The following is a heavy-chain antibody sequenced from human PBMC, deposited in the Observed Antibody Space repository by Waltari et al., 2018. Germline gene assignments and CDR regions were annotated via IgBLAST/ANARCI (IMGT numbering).Heavy chain of an antibody. V-gene: IGHV1-69*12. J-gene: IGHJ5*02. CDR1: GGTFGRFA. CDR2: ILPLFGTP. Sequence: QVQLVQSGAEVKKPGSSVKVSCRASGGTFGRFALSWVRQAPGQGLEWMGGILPLFGTPNYAQGFEGRLTITADERTSTVFMELTSLTSDDTAIYFCARREIGGPLDPWGQGTLVTVSS. CDR3: ARREIGGPLDP. D-gene: IGHD1-1*01.